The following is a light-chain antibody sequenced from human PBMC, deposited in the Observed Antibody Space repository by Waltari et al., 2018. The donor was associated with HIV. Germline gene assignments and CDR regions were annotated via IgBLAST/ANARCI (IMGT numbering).Light chain of an antibody. V-gene: IGLV2-14*03. CDR2: DGS. Sequence: QSALTQPASVSGSPGQSITISCTGTSSDAGLYSFVSCYQQHPGKAPRLMIYDGSTRPSGVSNRFSGSKSGDTASLTISGLQAEDEADYYCSSYTSSSIRVFGTGTKVTVL. J-gene: IGLJ1*01. CDR3: SSYTSSSIRV. CDR1: SSDAGLYSF.